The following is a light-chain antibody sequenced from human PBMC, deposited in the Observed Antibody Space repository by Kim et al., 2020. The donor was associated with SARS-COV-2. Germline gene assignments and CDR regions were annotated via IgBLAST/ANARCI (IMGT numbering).Light chain of an antibody. CDR1: QSVSRN. CDR2: NAS. J-gene: IGKJ4*01. Sequence: EVVMTQSPATLSVSPGERATLSCRASQSVSRNLAWYQQKPGQAPRLLIDNASTRATVIPVRFSGSGSGTEFTLTISSLQSEDFAVYYCQQYDKWPFTFGGATKVEI. V-gene: IGKV3-15*01. CDR3: QQYDKWPFT.